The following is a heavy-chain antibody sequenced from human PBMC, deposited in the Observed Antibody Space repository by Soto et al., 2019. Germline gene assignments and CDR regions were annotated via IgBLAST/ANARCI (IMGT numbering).Heavy chain of an antibody. CDR2: ISTNGVGT. V-gene: IGHV3-64*01. Sequence: EVQLVESGGGLAQPGGSLRLSCAASGFTLSGYAMDWVRQAPGKGLEYVSGISTNGVGTYYANSVQGRFTNSRDNSKNTVYLQMGSLRPEDMAVYYCARRARPDFYYMDVWGKGTTVTVSS. J-gene: IGHJ6*03. CDR3: ARRARPDFYYMDV. CDR1: GFTLSGYA. D-gene: IGHD6-6*01.